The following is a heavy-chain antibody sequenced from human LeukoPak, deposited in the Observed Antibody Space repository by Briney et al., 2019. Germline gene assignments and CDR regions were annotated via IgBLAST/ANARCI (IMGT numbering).Heavy chain of an antibody. CDR3: ASGSYAILAY. CDR1: GFTFSSYN. J-gene: IGHJ4*02. Sequence: QPGGSLRLSCAASGFTFSSYNMNWVRQAPGKGLEWVSYISSSSSIYYADSVKGRFTISRDNAKNSLYLQMNSLRDEDTAVYYCASGSYAILAYWGQGTLVTVSS. V-gene: IGHV3-48*02. D-gene: IGHD1-26*01. CDR2: ISSSSSI.